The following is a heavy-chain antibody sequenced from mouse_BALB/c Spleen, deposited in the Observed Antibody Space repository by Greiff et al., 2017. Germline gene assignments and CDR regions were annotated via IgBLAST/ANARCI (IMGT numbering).Heavy chain of an antibody. D-gene: IGHD3-2*01. CDR3: ARPKTARATAWFAY. CDR1: GFAFSSYD. V-gene: IGHV5-12-1*01. J-gene: IGHJ3*01. CDR2: ISSGGGST. Sequence: EVQLVEPGGGLVKPGGSLKLSCAASGFAFSSYDMSWVRQTPEKRLEWVAYISSGGGSTYYPDTVKGRFTISRDNAKNTLYLQMSSLKSEDTAMYYCARPKTARATAWFAYWGQGTLVTVST.